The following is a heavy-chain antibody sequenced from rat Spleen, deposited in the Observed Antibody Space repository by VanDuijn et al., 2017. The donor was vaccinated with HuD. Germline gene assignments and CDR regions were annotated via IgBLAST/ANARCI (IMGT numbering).Heavy chain of an antibody. D-gene: IGHD1-12*01. J-gene: IGHJ2*01. Sequence: EVQLVESGGGLVQPGRSLKLSCAASGFTFSNYDMAWVRQAPTKGLEWVASISTSGGSTYYRDSVKGRFTVSRDNAKSTLYLQMDSLRSEDTATYYCARPYHDYFDYWGQGVMVTVSS. V-gene: IGHV5-25*01. CDR1: GFTFSNYD. CDR2: ISTSGGST. CDR3: ARPYHDYFDY.